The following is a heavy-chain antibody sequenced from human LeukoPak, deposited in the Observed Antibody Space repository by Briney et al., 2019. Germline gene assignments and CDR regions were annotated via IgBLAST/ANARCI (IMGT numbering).Heavy chain of an antibody. Sequence: GASVKVSCKASGGTFSSYAISWVRQAPGQGLEWMGGIIPIFGTANYAQKFQGRVTITADESTSTAYMELSSLRSEDTAVYYCARAAAGTYDSSGYWVYWGQGTLVTVSS. CDR3: ARAAAGTYDSSGYWVY. J-gene: IGHJ4*02. CDR2: IIPIFGTA. CDR1: GGTFSSYA. D-gene: IGHD3-22*01. V-gene: IGHV1-69*13.